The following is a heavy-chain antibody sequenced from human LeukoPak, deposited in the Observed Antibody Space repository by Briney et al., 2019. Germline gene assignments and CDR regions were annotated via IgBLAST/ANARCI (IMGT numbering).Heavy chain of an antibody. V-gene: IGHV3-23*01. J-gene: IGHJ6*02. CDR3: ARGGLVAARYYYGMDV. D-gene: IGHD3/OR15-3a*01. CDR1: GFTASSFG. CDR2: ITGGGVGT. Sequence: GGSLRLSCAASGFTASSFGMSWVRQAPGKGLEWVSAITGGGVGTYYADSVKGRFTISRGNSKNSLYLQMNSLRAEDTAVYYCARGGLVAARYYYGMDVWGQGTTVTVSS.